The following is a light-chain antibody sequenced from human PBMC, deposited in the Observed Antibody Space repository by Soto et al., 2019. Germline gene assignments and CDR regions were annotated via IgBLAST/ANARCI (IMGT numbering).Light chain of an antibody. CDR2: EVS. Sequence: QSALTQPPSASGSPGQSVTISCTGTSTDVGVYNSVSWYQQHPGKAPKFIMYEVSKRPSGVPDRFSDSKSGNTASLTGSGLQAEDEADYYCSSYAGSNVVIFGGGTKLTVL. CDR3: SSYAGSNVVI. V-gene: IGLV2-8*01. J-gene: IGLJ2*01. CDR1: STDVGVYNS.